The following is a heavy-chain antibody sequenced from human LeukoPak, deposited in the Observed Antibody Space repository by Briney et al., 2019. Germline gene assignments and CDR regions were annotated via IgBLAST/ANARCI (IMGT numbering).Heavy chain of an antibody. D-gene: IGHD3-10*01. V-gene: IGHV5-51*01. CDR2: IFPGTSEV. CDR3: ARHTGRPQAGWFDP. Sequence: GESLKISCKDSGYSFGTYCDGWVRQMPGKSLVYMGIIFPGTSEVRYSPAFQGQVTISADKSISTAYLQWTSLKASDTAMYYCARHTGRPQAGWFDPWGQGTLVTVSS. CDR1: GYSFGTYC. J-gene: IGHJ5*02.